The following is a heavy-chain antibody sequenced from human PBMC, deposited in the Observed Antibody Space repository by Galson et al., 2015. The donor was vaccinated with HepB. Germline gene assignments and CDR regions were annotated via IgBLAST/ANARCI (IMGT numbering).Heavy chain of an antibody. CDR1: GFTFSSYW. CDR3: AIGDNWNYGGSGIGY. D-gene: IGHD1-7*01. CDR2: INSDESST. J-gene: IGHJ4*02. V-gene: IGHV3-74*01. Sequence: SLRLSCAASGFTFSSYWMNWVRQAPGKGLVWVSRINSDESSTTYADSVKGRFTISRDNAKNTLYLQMNRLRAEDSAMYYCAIGDNWNYGGSGIGYWGQVTLVTVSS.